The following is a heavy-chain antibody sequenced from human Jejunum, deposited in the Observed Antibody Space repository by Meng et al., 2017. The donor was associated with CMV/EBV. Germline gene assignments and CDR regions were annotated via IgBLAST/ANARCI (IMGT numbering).Heavy chain of an antibody. Sequence: TFSKYWMHWVRQTPKGLEWVSRISGDGSSTAYADSVEGRFTISRDNAENTLFLQMDSLGAEDTAVYYCAREPYCSSTSCSRAFGPWGRGTLVTVSS. CDR2: ISGDGSST. J-gene: IGHJ5*02. D-gene: IGHD2-2*01. V-gene: IGHV3-74*01. CDR3: AREPYCSSTSCSRAFGP. CDR1: TFSKYW.